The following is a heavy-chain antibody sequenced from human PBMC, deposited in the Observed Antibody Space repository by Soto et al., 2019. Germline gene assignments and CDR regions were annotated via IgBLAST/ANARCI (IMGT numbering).Heavy chain of an antibody. Sequence: ASVKVSCKASGGTFSSYAISWVRQAPGQGLEWMGWINAGNGNTKYSQKFQGRVTITRDTSASTAYMELSSLRSEDTAVYYCARERYSGSYYFDYWGQGTLVTVSS. D-gene: IGHD1-26*01. CDR3: ARERYSGSYYFDY. V-gene: IGHV1-3*01. J-gene: IGHJ4*02. CDR1: GGTFSSYA. CDR2: INAGNGNT.